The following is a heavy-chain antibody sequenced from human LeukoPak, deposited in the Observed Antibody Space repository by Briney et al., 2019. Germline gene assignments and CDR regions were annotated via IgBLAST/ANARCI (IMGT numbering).Heavy chain of an antibody. CDR3: AKDLFIIPTSYYFDY. J-gene: IGHJ4*02. Sequence: GGSLRLSCAASGFTFSSYGMHWVRQAPGKGLEWVAFIRYDGSNKYYADSVKGRFTISRDNSKNTLYLQMNSLRAEDTAVYYCAKDLFIIPTSYYFDYWGQGALVTFSS. CDR2: IRYDGSNK. V-gene: IGHV3-30*02. D-gene: IGHD3/OR15-3a*01. CDR1: GFTFSSYG.